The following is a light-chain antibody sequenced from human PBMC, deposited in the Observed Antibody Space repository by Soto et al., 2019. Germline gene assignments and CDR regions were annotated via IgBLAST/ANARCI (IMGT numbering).Light chain of an antibody. V-gene: IGKV3-15*01. CDR1: QSVSSN. J-gene: IGKJ2*01. Sequence: EIVMTQSPATLSVSPGERATLSCRASQSVSSNLAWYQQKPGQAPRLLIYGASTRATGIPARFSGSGSGTEFTVTISILQSEDFAVYYCQQYNNWPPPYTFGQGTKLEIK. CDR2: GAS. CDR3: QQYNNWPPPYT.